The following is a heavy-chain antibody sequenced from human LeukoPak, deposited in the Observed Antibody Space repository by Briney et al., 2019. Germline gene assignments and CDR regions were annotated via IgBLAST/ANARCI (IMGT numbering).Heavy chain of an antibody. D-gene: IGHD3-22*01. V-gene: IGHV3-30*18. J-gene: IGHJ4*02. Sequence: PGGSLRLSCAASGFTFSSYGMHWVRQAPGKGLEWVAVISYDGSNKYYADSVKGRFTISRDNSKNTLYLQMNSLRAEDTAVYYCAKSYDYYDSSGYHVDYWGQGTLVTVSS. CDR2: ISYDGSNK. CDR3: AKSYDYYDSSGYHVDY. CDR1: GFTFSSYG.